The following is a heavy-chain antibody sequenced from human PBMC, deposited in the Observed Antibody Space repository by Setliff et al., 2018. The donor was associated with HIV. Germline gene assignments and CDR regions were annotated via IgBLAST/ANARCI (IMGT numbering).Heavy chain of an antibody. Sequence: GASVKVSCKASGYTFTGYYMHWVRQAPGQGLEWMGWINPNSGGTTYAQKFQGRVTITRDTSTSTAYMELSSLRSEDTAVYYCARNPEMAALNYFYYYMDVWGKGTTVTVSS. V-gene: IGHV1-2*02. J-gene: IGHJ6*03. D-gene: IGHD6-19*01. CDR2: INPNSGGT. CDR3: ARNPEMAALNYFYYYMDV. CDR1: GYTFTGYY.